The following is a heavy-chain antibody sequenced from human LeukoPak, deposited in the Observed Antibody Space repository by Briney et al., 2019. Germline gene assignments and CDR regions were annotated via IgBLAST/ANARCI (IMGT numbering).Heavy chain of an antibody. V-gene: IGHV3-7*03. CDR1: GFTFSSRDW. J-gene: IGHJ4*02. Sequence: GGSLRLSCVASGFTFSSRDWMTWVRQAPGKGLEWVANIKQDGSEKNYVDSVKGRFTISRDNAKYSVDLQMNSLRVEDTAVYYCAKVCERSGSSDYWGQGTLVTVSS. CDR3: AKVCERSGSSDY. D-gene: IGHD1-26*01. CDR2: IKQDGSEK.